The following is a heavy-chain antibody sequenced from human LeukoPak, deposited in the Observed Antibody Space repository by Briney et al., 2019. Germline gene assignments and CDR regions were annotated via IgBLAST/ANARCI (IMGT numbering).Heavy chain of an antibody. CDR1: GFIFGNYW. Sequence: GGSLRLSCATSGFIFGNYWMHWVRQAPGKGLVWVSRINNDGSSTTYADSVKGRFTISRDNARNTLYLQINSLRAEDTAVYYCARDGISCSGGHCYFASWGQGTLVTVSS. V-gene: IGHV3-74*01. D-gene: IGHD2-15*01. CDR2: INNDGSST. CDR3: ARDGISCSGGHCYFAS. J-gene: IGHJ4*02.